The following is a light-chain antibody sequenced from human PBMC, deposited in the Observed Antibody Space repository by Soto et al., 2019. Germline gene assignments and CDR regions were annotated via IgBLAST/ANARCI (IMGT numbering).Light chain of an antibody. CDR1: QRVSSSY. V-gene: IGKV3-20*01. J-gene: IGKJ1*01. CDR2: GAS. CDR3: QQYGSSPRT. Sequence: EIVLTQSPGTLSLSPGQRATLSCRASQRVSSSYLAWYQQKAGQAPRLLIYGASSRATGIPDRFSGSGSGTDFTLTVSRLEPEDFAVYYCQQYGSSPRTFDQGTKVEIK.